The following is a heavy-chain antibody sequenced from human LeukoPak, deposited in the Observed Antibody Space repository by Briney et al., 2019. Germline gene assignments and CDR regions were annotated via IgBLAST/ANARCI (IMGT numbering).Heavy chain of an antibody. CDR1: GVTFRRYS. CDR2: ISSGSDYI. CDR3: ARDLSLAMPGGFDY. J-gene: IGHJ4*02. D-gene: IGHD1-26*01. Sequence: PGGSLRLSCAASGVTFRRYSMNWVRQAPGKGLEWVSTISSGSDYIYYADSVRGRFTISRDNFRNSVFLEVNSLRAEDTAIYYCARDLSLAMPGGFDYWGQGILVTVSS. V-gene: IGHV3-21*01.